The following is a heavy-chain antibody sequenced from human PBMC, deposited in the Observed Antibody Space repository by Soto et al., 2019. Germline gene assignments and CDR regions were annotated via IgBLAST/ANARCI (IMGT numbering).Heavy chain of an antibody. CDR2: IYHSGST. D-gene: IGHD1-20*01. J-gene: IGHJ4*02. V-gene: IGHV4-39*01. Sequence: QLQLQESRPGLVKPSETLSLTCNVSGGSISSTPRYWGWIRQPPGKGLEWIGSIYHSGSTSYNPSLKGRVTISVDTSKNQFSLMLTSVTVADTAVYFCARQTGITGTSEANWGPGTLVTVSS. CDR3: ARQTGITGTSEAN. CDR1: GGSISSTPRY.